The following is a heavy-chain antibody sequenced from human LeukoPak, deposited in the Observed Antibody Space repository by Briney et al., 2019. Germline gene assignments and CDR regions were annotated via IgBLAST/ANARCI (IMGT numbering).Heavy chain of an antibody. D-gene: IGHD1-14*01. V-gene: IGHV1-2*06. CDR3: AREKGSGLYWFDP. Sequence: ASVNVSCQASGYTFTVYYLHWVRQAPGQGLEWMGRINPNTGGTNYAQKFQGRVTMTRDTSISTAYMELGRLRSDDTAVYYCAREKGSGLYWFDPWGQGTLVTVSS. J-gene: IGHJ5*02. CDR1: GYTFTVYY. CDR2: INPNTGGT.